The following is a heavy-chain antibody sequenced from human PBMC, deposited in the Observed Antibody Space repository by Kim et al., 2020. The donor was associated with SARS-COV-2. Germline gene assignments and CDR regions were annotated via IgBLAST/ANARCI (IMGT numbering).Heavy chain of an antibody. V-gene: IGHV3-21*01. D-gene: IGHD2-15*01. CDR1: GFTFSSYS. CDR3: ARERDCSGGSCYLEWSTYYYSGMDV. CDR2: ISSSSSYI. Sequence: GGSLRLSCAASGFTFSSYSMNWVRQAPGKGLEWVSSISSSSSYIYYADSVKGRFTISRDNAKNSLYLQMNSLRAEDTAVYYCARERDCSGGSCYLEWSTYYYSGMDVWGQGPTVTVSS. J-gene: IGHJ6*02.